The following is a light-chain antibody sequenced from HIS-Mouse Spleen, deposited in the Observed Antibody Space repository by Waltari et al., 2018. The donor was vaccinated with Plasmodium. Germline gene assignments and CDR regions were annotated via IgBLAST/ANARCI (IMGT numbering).Light chain of an antibody. Sequence: SYVLTQPPSVSVAPGQKARITCGGKNIGSKSVHWFQQKPGQAPGLVVYDDSDRPSGIPERFSGSNSGNTATLTISRVEAGDEADYYCQVWDSSSDHPVFGGGTKLTVL. CDR1: NIGSKS. CDR3: QVWDSSSDHPV. V-gene: IGLV3-21*02. J-gene: IGLJ2*01. CDR2: DDS.